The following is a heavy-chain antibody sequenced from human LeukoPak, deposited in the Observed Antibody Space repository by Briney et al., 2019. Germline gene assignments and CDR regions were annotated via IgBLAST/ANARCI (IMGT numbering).Heavy chain of an antibody. CDR1: GFTFSSSV. V-gene: IGHV3-23*01. CDR3: AKVKPVVRGVIYTYYLDY. D-gene: IGHD3-10*01. CDR2: ISAAGGGS. J-gene: IGHJ4*02. Sequence: GGSLRLSCAASGFTFSSSVMSWVRQAPGKGLEWVSTISAAGGGSYYTDSVKGRFTISRDNSKSTLYLQMNSLRAEDTAVYYCAKVKPVVRGVIYTYYLDYWGQGTLVTVSS.